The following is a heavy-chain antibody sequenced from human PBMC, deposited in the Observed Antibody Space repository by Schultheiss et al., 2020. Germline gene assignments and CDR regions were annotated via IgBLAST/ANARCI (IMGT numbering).Heavy chain of an antibody. Sequence: SETLSLTCTVSGGSISSGGYYWSWIRQHPGKGLEWIGSIYYSGSTNYNPSLKSRVTISVDTSKNQFSLKLSSVTAADTAVYYCARGDSSSWYANYYYGMDVWGQGTTVTVSS. CDR1: GGSISSGGYY. J-gene: IGHJ6*01. CDR2: IYYSGST. D-gene: IGHD6-13*01. V-gene: IGHV4-39*07. CDR3: ARGDSSSWYANYYYGMDV.